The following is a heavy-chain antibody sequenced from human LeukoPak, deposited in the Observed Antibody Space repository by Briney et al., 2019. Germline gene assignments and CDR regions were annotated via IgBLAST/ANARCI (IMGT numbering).Heavy chain of an antibody. CDR1: GFTFSSYG. CDR3: ANAKDILSRNYYYGMDV. CDR2: ISYDGSNK. Sequence: GGSLRLSCAASGFTFSSYGMHWVRQAPGKGLEWVSVISYDGSNKYYADSVMGRFTISRDNSKTTLYLKMNSLRAEDTAVYYCANAKDILSRNYYYGMDVWGQGTTVTVSS. J-gene: IGHJ6*02. D-gene: IGHD3-3*02. V-gene: IGHV3-30*18.